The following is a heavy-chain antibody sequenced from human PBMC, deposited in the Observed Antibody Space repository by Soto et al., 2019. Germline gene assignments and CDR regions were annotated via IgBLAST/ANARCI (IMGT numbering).Heavy chain of an antibody. D-gene: IGHD3-10*01. J-gene: IGHJ4*02. CDR3: VLWPPYYFDY. Sequence: GGSLRLSCAASGFTFSTYTMHWVRQAPGKGLEWVSAISGSGGSTYYADSVKGRFTISRDNSKNTLYLQMNSLRAEDTAVYYCVLWPPYYFDYWGQGTLVTVS. CDR1: GFTFSTYT. CDR2: ISGSGGST. V-gene: IGHV3-23*01.